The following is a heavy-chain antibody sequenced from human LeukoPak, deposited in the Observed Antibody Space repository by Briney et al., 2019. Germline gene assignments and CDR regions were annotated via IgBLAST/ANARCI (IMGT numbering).Heavy chain of an antibody. CDR1: GFTFSSYA. CDR2: ISYDGSNK. J-gene: IGHJ4*02. D-gene: IGHD6-6*01. Sequence: GGSLRLSCAASGFTFSSYAMHWVRQAPGKGLEWVAVISYDGSNKYYADSVKGRFTISRDNSKNPLYLQMNSLRAEDTAVYYCARSPKYSNYRQSIFDYWGQGTLVTVSS. CDR3: ARSPKYSNYRQSIFDY. V-gene: IGHV3-30*01.